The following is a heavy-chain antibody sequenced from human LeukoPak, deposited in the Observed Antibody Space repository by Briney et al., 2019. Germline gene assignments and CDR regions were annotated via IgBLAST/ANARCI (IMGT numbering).Heavy chain of an antibody. J-gene: IGHJ5*02. Sequence: PSETLSLTCTVSGGSVSSGSYYWSWIRQSPGRGLEWIGYIDNSGSTNYNPSLTSRVTISVDTSKNQFSVKLTSVSAADTAVYYCARVSDFDDWFDPWGQGTLVTVSS. V-gene: IGHV4-61*01. CDR3: ARVSDFDDWFDP. D-gene: IGHD3/OR15-3a*01. CDR2: IDNSGST. CDR1: GGSVSSGSYY.